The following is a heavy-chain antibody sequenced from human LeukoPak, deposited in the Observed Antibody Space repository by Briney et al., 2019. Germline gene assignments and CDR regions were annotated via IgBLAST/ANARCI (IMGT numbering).Heavy chain of an antibody. Sequence: ASVKVSCKASGYTFTGYYMHWVRQAPGQGLEWMGRLNPNSGGTNYAQKFQGRVGMTRAPTISTTYLELSRLTSDDTALYYCATLHRFCSGGSCYPGYGPVDHWGQGTLVTVSS. CDR2: LNPNSGGT. V-gene: IGHV1-2*06. CDR1: GYTFTGYY. CDR3: ATLHRFCSGGSCYPGYGPVDH. D-gene: IGHD2-15*01. J-gene: IGHJ4*02.